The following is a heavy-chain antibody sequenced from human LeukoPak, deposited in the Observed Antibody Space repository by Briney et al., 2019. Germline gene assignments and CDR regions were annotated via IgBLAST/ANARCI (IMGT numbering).Heavy chain of an antibody. Sequence: GGSLRLSCAASGFIVSSNYMSWVRQAPGKGLEWVSVIYSGGSTYYADSVKGRFTISRDNSKNTLYLQMNSLRAEDTAVYYCAGEMGTISGWGAPRRNYWGQGTLVTVSS. CDR1: GFIVSSNY. V-gene: IGHV3-53*01. CDR3: AGEMGTISGWGAPRRNY. J-gene: IGHJ4*02. D-gene: IGHD5-24*01. CDR2: IYSGGST.